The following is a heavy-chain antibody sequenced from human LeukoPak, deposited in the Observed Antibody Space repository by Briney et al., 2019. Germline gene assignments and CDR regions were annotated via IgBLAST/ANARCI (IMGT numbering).Heavy chain of an antibody. V-gene: IGHV1-69*13. CDR3: ARRLDWYFDL. D-gene: IGHD2-21*01. J-gene: IGHJ2*01. CDR1: GGTFSSYA. CDR2: IIPIFGTA. Sequence: GASVKVSCKASGGTFSSYAISWVRQAPGQGLEWMGGIIPIFGTANYEQKFQGRGTITADESTSTAYMELSSLRSEDTAVYYCARRLDWYFDLRGRGTLVTVSS.